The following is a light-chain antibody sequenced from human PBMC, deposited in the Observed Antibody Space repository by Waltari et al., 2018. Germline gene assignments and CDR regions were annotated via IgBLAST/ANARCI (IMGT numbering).Light chain of an antibody. CDR3: QQYNVSPWT. Sequence: DIQMTQSPSTLSASVGDRVTITCRASQSIGTWLAWYPQKPGRAPNVMIYRATRLESGVPSRFSGSGSGTDFTLTITSLQPDDFATYYCQQYNVSPWTFGQGTKVEIK. CDR2: RAT. J-gene: IGKJ1*01. V-gene: IGKV1-5*03. CDR1: QSIGTW.